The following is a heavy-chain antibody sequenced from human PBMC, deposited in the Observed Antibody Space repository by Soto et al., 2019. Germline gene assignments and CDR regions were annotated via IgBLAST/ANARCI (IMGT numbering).Heavy chain of an antibody. CDR1: GFTFSRYA. V-gene: IGHV3-23*01. CDR3: AKDNTRAARARFDY. Sequence: EVQLLESGGGLVQPGGSLRLSCAASGFTFSRYAMSWVRQAPGKGLEWVSAISGSGGSTYYADSVKGRFPIYRDSSKNAQNRQMNSLRAEDTAGYYCAKDNTRAARARFDYWGQGTLVTVSS. J-gene: IGHJ4*02. D-gene: IGHD6-6*01. CDR2: ISGSGGST.